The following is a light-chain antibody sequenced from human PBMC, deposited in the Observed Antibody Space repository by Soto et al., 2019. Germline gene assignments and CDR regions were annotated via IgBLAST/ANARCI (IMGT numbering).Light chain of an antibody. CDR1: SSDVGGYNY. V-gene: IGLV2-14*03. Sequence: QSVLTQPASVSGSPGQSVTISCTGTSSDVGGYNYVSWFQHHPGKAPKLIIYDVSYRPSRVSNRFSGSKSGNTASLTISGLQAEDEADYYCCSYTGTNTNVFGTGTKLTVL. CDR2: DVS. J-gene: IGLJ1*01. CDR3: CSYTGTNTNV.